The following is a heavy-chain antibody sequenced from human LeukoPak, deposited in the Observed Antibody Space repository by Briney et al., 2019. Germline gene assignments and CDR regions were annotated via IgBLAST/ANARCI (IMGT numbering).Heavy chain of an antibody. CDR1: GGTFSSYA. Sequence: SVKVSCKASGGTFSSYAISWVRQAPGQGLEWMGGIIPIFGTANYAQKFQGRVTITADESTSTAYMELSSLRSEDTAVYYRARGAYTAMVPFDYWGQGTLVTVSS. J-gene: IGHJ4*02. CDR3: ARGAYTAMVPFDY. CDR2: IIPIFGTA. D-gene: IGHD5-18*01. V-gene: IGHV1-69*01.